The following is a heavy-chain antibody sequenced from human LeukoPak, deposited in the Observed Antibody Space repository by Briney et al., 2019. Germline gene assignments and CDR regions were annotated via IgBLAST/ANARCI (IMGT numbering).Heavy chain of an antibody. CDR2: IYSGGTT. D-gene: IGHD5-18*01. CDR1: GFTVSTNY. V-gene: IGHV3-53*01. J-gene: IGHJ6*02. Sequence: GGSLRLSCAASGFTVSTNYMSWVRQAPGKGLEWVSVIYSGGTTNYADSAKGRFTISRDNSKNTVYHQMNSLRAEDTAVYYCARGGYAHYYGMDVWGQGTTVTVSS. CDR3: ARGGYAHYYGMDV.